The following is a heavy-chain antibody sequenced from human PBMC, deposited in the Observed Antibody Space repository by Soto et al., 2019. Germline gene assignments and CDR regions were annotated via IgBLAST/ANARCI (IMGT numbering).Heavy chain of an antibody. V-gene: IGHV1-46*03. CDR2: INPSGDAT. CDR1: GFPFTTYY. D-gene: IGHD3-10*01. J-gene: IGHJ4*02. CDR3: ARDWELGY. Sequence: QVLLVQSGAEVKKPGASVKVSCKASGFPFTTYYMHWVRQAPGQGLGWMGVINPSGDATTYAQSFQGRVTMTKDTSASTVYMELSSLRSEDTAVYYCARDWELGYWGQGTLVTVSS.